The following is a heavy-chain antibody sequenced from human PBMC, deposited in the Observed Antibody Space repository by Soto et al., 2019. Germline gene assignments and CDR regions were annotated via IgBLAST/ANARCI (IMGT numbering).Heavy chain of an antibody. J-gene: IGHJ3*02. D-gene: IGHD2-15*01. CDR1: GFTFSNAW. V-gene: IGHV3-15*01. Sequence: GGSLRLSCAASGFTFSNAWMSWVRQAPGKGLEWVGRIKSKTDGGTTDYAAPVKGRFTISRDDSKNTLYLQMNSLKTEDTAVYYCTTVWVDRTGGAFDIWGQGTMVTVSS. CDR3: TTVWVDRTGGAFDI. CDR2: IKSKTDGGTT.